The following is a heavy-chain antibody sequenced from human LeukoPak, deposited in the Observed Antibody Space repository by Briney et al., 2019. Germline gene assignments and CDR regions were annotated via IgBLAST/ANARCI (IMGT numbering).Heavy chain of an antibody. CDR3: ARDSDSSGYYLRWLDY. V-gene: IGHV1-69*05. J-gene: IGHJ4*02. D-gene: IGHD3-22*01. Sequence: SVKVSCKASGGTFSNYAISWVRQAPGQGLEWMGRIIPIFGTANYAQKFQGRVTITTDESTSTAYMELSSLRSEDTAVYYCARDSDSSGYYLRWLDYWGQGTLVTVSS. CDR2: IIPIFGTA. CDR1: GGTFSNYA.